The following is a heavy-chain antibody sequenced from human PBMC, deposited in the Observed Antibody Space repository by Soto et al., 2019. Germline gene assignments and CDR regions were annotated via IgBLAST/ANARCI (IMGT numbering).Heavy chain of an antibody. CDR3: ARVKYYYDSSGYYTYYYYGMDV. J-gene: IGHJ6*02. CDR1: GFTFSSYS. D-gene: IGHD3-22*01. Sequence: GGSLRLSCAASGFTFSSYSMNWVRQATGKGLEWVSSISSSSSYIYYADSVKGRFTISRDNAKNSLYLQMNSLRAEDTAVYYCARVKYYYDSSGYYTYYYYGMDVWGQGTTVTVSS. CDR2: ISSSSSYI. V-gene: IGHV3-21*01.